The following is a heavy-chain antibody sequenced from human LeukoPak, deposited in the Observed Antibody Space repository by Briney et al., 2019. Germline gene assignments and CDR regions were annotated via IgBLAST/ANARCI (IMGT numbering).Heavy chain of an antibody. CDR3: ATPSGSHDAFDI. V-gene: IGHV1-24*01. J-gene: IGHJ3*02. Sequence: ASVKVSCKVSGYTLTELSMHWVRQAPGKGLEWMGGFDPEDGETIYAQKFQGRVTMTEDTSTDTAYMELSSLSSEDTAVYYCATPSGSHDAFDIWGQGTMVTVSS. CDR1: GYTLTELS. D-gene: IGHD3-10*01. CDR2: FDPEDGET.